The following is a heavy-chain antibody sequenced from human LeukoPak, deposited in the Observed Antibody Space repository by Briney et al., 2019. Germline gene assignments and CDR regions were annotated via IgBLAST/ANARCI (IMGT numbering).Heavy chain of an antibody. Sequence: QPGGSPRLYCAASGFTFSSYAMNWVRQAPGKGLEWVSYITNNGTTIYYADSVKGRFTISRDNAENSLYLQMNRLRAEDTAIYYCARDQWLAYYYHGMDVWGQGTTVTVSS. D-gene: IGHD6-19*01. J-gene: IGHJ6*02. CDR2: ITNNGTTI. CDR1: GFTFSSYA. V-gene: IGHV3-48*03. CDR3: ARDQWLAYYYHGMDV.